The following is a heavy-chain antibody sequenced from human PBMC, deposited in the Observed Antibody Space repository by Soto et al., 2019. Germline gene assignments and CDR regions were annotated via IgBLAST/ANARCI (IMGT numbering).Heavy chain of an antibody. J-gene: IGHJ5*02. CDR3: ARPIGLTWFDP. CDR2: IYWDDDK. V-gene: IGHV2-5*02. Sequence: QITLKESGPTLVKPTQTLTLTCTFSGFSLSSSGEGVGWIRQPPGKALEWLAIIYWDDDKRYNPAMKSRLTITEESSKNQAVLTLTNMDPVDTATYYCARPIGLTWFDPCRQGTLVTVSS. CDR1: GFSLSSSGEG. D-gene: IGHD1-26*01.